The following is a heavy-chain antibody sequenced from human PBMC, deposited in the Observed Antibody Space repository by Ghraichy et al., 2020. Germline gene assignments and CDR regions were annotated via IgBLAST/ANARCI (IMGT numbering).Heavy chain of an antibody. D-gene: IGHD2-2*01. CDR1: GGSFSGYY. CDR3: ARGGYCSSTSCYVRWFDP. J-gene: IGHJ5*02. CDR2: INHSGST. V-gene: IGHV4-34*01. Sequence: SQTLSLTCAVYGGSFSGYYWSWIRQPPGKGLEWIGEINHSGSTNYNPSLKSRVTISVDTSKNQFSLKLSSVTAADTAVYYCARGGYCSSTSCYVRWFDPWGQGTLVTVSS.